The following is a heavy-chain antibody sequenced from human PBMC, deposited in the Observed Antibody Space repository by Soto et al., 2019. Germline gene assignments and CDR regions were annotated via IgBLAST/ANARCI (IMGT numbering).Heavy chain of an antibody. D-gene: IGHD1-1*01. CDR1: GFSLATSGVG. J-gene: IGHJ4*02. V-gene: IGHV2-5*02. Sequence: QVTLEESGPTRVKPTQTLTLTCTFSGFSLATSGVGVGWVRQPPGKALERLALIYWDDDKRYSPSLRSRLTLTKDTSRNQVVLTVASMDPVDTATYYCAHRVGLQGNWNGGYFDFWGQGALVTVSS. CDR3: AHRVGLQGNWNGGYFDF. CDR2: IYWDDDK.